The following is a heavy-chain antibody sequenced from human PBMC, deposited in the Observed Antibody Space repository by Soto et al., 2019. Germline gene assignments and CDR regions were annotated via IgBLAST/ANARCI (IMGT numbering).Heavy chain of an antibody. D-gene: IGHD2-15*01. V-gene: IGHV1-2*04. CDR2: INPNSGGP. Sequence: ASVKVSCKASGYTFTGYYIHWVRQAPGQGLEWMGWINPNSGGPNYAQKFQGWVTMTRDTSISTAYMELSRLRSDDTAVYYCARVRKSGSGGSCYSHYYYGMDVWGQGTTVTVSS. J-gene: IGHJ6*02. CDR3: ARVRKSGSGGSCYSHYYYGMDV. CDR1: GYTFTGYY.